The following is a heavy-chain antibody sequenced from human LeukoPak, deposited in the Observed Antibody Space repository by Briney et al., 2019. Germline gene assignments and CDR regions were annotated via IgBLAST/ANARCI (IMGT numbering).Heavy chain of an antibody. D-gene: IGHD2-15*01. V-gene: IGHV4-34*01. Sequence: SETLSLTCAVYGGSFSGYYWSWIRQPPGKGLEWIGEINHSGSTNYNPSLKSRVTISVDTSKSQFSLKLSSVTAADTAVYYCARTVVVVAATPLDYFDYWGQGTLVTVSS. J-gene: IGHJ4*02. CDR3: ARTVVVVAATPLDYFDY. CDR2: INHSGST. CDR1: GGSFSGYY.